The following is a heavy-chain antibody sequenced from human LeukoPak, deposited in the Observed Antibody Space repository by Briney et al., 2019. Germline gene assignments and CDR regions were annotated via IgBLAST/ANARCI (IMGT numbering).Heavy chain of an antibody. D-gene: IGHD1-1*01. V-gene: IGHV4-30-4*08. CDR1: GGSFNSGDHY. Sequence: SETLSLTCTVSGGSFNSGDHYWNWIRQPPGKGPEWIGYTYYSGITYYNPSLKSRVTISVDTSENQFSLNLSSVTAADTAVYYCARATSGTSKFGYWGQGTLVTVSS. CDR2: TYYSGIT. CDR3: ARATSGTSKFGY. J-gene: IGHJ4*02.